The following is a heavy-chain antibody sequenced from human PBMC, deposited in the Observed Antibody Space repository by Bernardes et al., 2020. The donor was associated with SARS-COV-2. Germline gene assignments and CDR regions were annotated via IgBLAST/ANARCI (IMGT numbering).Heavy chain of an antibody. CDR1: GFTFSIYS. D-gene: IGHD3-22*01. J-gene: IGHJ1*01. V-gene: IGHV3-21*04. CDR2: ISSTSSHI. Sequence: GGSLRLSCAASGFTFSIYSMNWVRQAPGKGLEWVSSISSTSSHIYYADSVRGRFTISRDNAKNSLYLQMNSLRAEDTALYYCAKGHYYDSSGYLLDQHWGQGTLVTVSS. CDR3: AKGHYYDSSGYLLDQH.